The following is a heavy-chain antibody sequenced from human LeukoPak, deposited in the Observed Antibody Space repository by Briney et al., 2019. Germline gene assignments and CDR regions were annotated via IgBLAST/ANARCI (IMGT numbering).Heavy chain of an antibody. CDR2: ISSSSNYM. V-gene: IGHV3-21*01. CDR3: ARPLDSSNNYFDY. D-gene: IGHD6-13*01. Sequence: GGSLRLSCAASGFTFSRNAMNWVRQAPGKGLEWVSFISSSSNYMFYADSVKGRFTISRDNAKNSLYLQMNSLRAEDTAVYYCARPLDSSNNYFDYWGQGTLVTVSA. CDR1: GFTFSRNA. J-gene: IGHJ4*02.